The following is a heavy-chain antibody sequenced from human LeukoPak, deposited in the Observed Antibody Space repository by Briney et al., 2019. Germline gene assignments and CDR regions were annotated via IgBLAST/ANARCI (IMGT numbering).Heavy chain of an antibody. J-gene: IGHJ6*03. Sequence: SETLSLTCTVSGGPISSYYWSWIRQPPGKGLEWIGYIYTSGSTNYNPSLKSRVTISVDTSKNQFSLKLSSVTAADTAVYYCARLDYDILTGYAIYYYYYMDVWGKGTTVTVSS. CDR3: ARLDYDILTGYAIYYYYYMDV. D-gene: IGHD3-9*01. CDR1: GGPISSYY. V-gene: IGHV4-4*09. CDR2: IYTSGST.